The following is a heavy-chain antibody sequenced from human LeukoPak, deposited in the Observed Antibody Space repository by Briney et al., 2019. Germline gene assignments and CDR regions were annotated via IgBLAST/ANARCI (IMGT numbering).Heavy chain of an antibody. V-gene: IGHV3-15*01. CDR2: IKSKTDGGTT. D-gene: IGHD3-10*01. CDR1: GFTFSNAW. J-gene: IGHJ6*02. CDR3: TTGPFDYYGSASYLANGMDV. Sequence: GGSLRLSCAASGFTFSNAWMSWVRQAPGKGLEWVGRIKSKTDGGTTDYTAPVKGRYTISRDDSKNTLYLQMNSLKTEDTAVYYCTTGPFDYYGSASYLANGMDVWGQGTTVTVSS.